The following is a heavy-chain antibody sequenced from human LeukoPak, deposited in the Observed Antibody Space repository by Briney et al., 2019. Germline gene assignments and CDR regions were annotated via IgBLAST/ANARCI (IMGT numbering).Heavy chain of an antibody. V-gene: IGHV4-59*01. CDR2: IYYSGST. D-gene: IGHD4-23*01. CDR3: ARGSWAGYGSNPVEFDP. CDR1: GGSISSYY. Sequence: SETLSLTCTVSGGSISSYYWSWIRQPPGKGLEWIGYIYYSGSTNYNPSLKSRVTISVDTSKNQFSLKLSSVTAADTAVYYCARGSWAGYGSNPVEFDPWGQGTLVTVSS. J-gene: IGHJ5*02.